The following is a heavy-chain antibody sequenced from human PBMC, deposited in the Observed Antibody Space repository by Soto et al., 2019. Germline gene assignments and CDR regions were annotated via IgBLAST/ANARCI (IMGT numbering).Heavy chain of an antibody. J-gene: IGHJ6*02. D-gene: IGHD3-10*01. CDR3: ARNPPMTRGNGMDV. CDR1: GFTFGSYW. CDR2: IKWDASEK. Sequence: EVQLEESGGGLVQPGGSLRLSCAASGFTFGSYWMSWVRQAPGKGLEWLATIKWDASEKKYVDSVKGRFTMSRDNAKNSLYLQMDSLRAEDTAVYYCARNPPMTRGNGMDVWGQGTTVTVSS. V-gene: IGHV3-7*01.